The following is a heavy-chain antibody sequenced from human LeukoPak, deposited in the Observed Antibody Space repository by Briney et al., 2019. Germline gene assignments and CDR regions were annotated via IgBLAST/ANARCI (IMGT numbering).Heavy chain of an antibody. Sequence: GGSLRLSCAASGFSPRNYWMHWVCPVPQRGLGCVSRISGVVSGTNYADSVKGRFTISIDNAKNTVYLQINNLRAQDTAVYFCARYSSSSGGPSYYLDYWGQGTLVTVSS. J-gene: IGHJ4*02. V-gene: IGHV3-74*01. CDR2: ISGVVSGT. D-gene: IGHD6-6*01. CDR1: GFSPRNYW. CDR3: ARYSSSSGGPSYYLDY.